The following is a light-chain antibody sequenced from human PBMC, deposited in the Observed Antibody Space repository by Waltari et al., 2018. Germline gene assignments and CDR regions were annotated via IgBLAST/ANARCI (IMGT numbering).Light chain of an antibody. CDR1: RSVFYSPNNKNY. Sequence: DIGMTQSPDSLVISLGERATINCKSSRSVFYSPNNKNYLAWYQHKVGQPPKLLISWASIRESGVHDRFSGSGSGTDFTLTISNLQPEDVAVYYCQQYYSTPPYTFGQGTKLEIK. CDR2: WAS. CDR3: QQYYSTPPYT. V-gene: IGKV4-1*01. J-gene: IGKJ2*01.